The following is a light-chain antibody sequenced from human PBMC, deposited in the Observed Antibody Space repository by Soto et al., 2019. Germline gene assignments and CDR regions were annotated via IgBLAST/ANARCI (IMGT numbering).Light chain of an antibody. V-gene: IGKV3-15*01. J-gene: IGKJ2*01. CDR1: QYVGSS. CDR2: GAS. CDR3: QQYYSTPYT. Sequence: EIVMTQSPGILSVSSGEGATLSCRASQYVGSSLAWYQHKPGQAPRLLIYGASTRATASPARFSASGSGTDFTLTISSLQAEDVAVYYCQQYYSTPYTFGQGTKLEIK.